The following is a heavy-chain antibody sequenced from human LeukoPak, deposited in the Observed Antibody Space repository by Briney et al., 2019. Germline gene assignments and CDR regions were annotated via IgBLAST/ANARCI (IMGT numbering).Heavy chain of an antibody. J-gene: IGHJ4*02. D-gene: IGHD4-17*01. Sequence: GGSLRLSCAASGFTFSSYSMNWVRQAPGKGLEWVSYISSSSSTIYYADSVKGRFTISRDNAKNSLYVQMNSLRAEDTAVYYCARVATVTTWDYWGQGTLVTVSS. V-gene: IGHV3-48*01. CDR3: ARVATVTTWDY. CDR2: ISSSSSTI. CDR1: GFTFSSYS.